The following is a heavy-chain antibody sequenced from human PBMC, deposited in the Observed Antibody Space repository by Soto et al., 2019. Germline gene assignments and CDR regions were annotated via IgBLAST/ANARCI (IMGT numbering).Heavy chain of an antibody. J-gene: IGHJ4*02. CDR3: VKGYCSSTDCSFNY. Sequence: GSLRLSCAASGFTFSNFAMSWVRQVPGSGLEWVSIVSGTADTTYYADSVKGRFTISRDNSRGTLDLQMSSLRAEDTAVYHCVKGYCSSTDCSFNYWGPGTLVTVSS. CDR2: VSGTADTT. CDR1: GFTFSNFA. D-gene: IGHD2-2*01. V-gene: IGHV3-23*01.